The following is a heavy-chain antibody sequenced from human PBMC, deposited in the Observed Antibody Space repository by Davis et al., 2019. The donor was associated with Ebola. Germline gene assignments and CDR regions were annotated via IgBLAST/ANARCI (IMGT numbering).Heavy chain of an antibody. CDR2: YFYSRNI. J-gene: IGHJ4*02. D-gene: IGHD6-6*01. CDR1: GGSISSGGYY. Sequence: SETLSLTCTVSGGSISSGGYYWSRLRQHPGKGLVSIGYYFYSRNIYHNPYLKSRVTITVDTSKNQLPLKLSSVTAADTAVYYCARSNIADRRKRIDYWGQGTLVTVSS. V-gene: IGHV4-31*03. CDR3: ARSNIADRRKRIDY.